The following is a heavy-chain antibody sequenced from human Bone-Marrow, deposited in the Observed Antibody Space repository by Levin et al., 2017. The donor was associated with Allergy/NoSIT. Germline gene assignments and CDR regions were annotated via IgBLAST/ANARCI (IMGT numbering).Heavy chain of an antibody. CDR2: LWSNGRNN. D-gene: IGHD3-3*01. V-gene: IGHV3-33*01. CDR1: GFTFSSSG. Sequence: GESLKISCAASGFTFSSSGMHWVRQAPGKGLEWVAVLWSNGRNNYYTDSVKGRFIISRDDSSNTLYLQMNTLRAEDTAIYYCASEPRPFSIGQYWGQGTLVTVSS. J-gene: IGHJ4*02. CDR3: ASEPRPFSIGQY.